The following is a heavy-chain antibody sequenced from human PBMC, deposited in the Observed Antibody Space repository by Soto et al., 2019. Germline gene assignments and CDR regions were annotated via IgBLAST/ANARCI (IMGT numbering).Heavy chain of an antibody. CDR3: ARANSSGWPWDFDY. CDR2: IWYDGSNQ. CDR1: GFTFSSYG. J-gene: IGHJ4*02. D-gene: IGHD6-19*01. V-gene: IGHV3-33*01. Sequence: QVQLVESGGGVVQPGRSLRLSCAASGFTFSSYGMHWVRQAPGKGLEWVAVIWYDGSNQYYADSVKGRFTISRDNSKNTLYRQMNRMRAEDTAVYYCARANSSGWPWDFDYWGQGTLVTVSS.